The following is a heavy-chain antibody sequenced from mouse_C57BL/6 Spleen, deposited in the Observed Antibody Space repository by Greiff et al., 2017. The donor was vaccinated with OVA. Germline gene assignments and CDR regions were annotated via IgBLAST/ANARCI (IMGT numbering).Heavy chain of an antibody. Sequence: VQLQQSGPELVKPGASVQISCKASGYAFSSSWMNWVKQRPGKGLEWIGRIYPGDGDTNYNGKFKGKATLTADKSASTAYMQLSSLTAEDSAVYFCARERAAQASWDYWGQGTSVTVSS. CDR1: GYAFSSSW. CDR2: IYPGDGDT. J-gene: IGHJ4*01. V-gene: IGHV1-82*01. D-gene: IGHD3-2*02. CDR3: ARERAAQASWDY.